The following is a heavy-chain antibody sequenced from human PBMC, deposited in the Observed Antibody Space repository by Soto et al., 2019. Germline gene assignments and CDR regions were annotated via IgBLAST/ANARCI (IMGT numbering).Heavy chain of an antibody. CDR3: ARDRGYCSGGTCYSVLDY. D-gene: IGHD2-15*01. CDR1: GFTFSTYW. J-gene: IGHJ4*02. CDR2: IKQDGSEK. Sequence: EVQLVESGGGLVQPGGSLRLSCAASGFTFSTYWMNWVRQAPGKGLEWVANIKQDGSEKYYVDSVKGRFTISRDNAKSSRYLQINSLRAGDTAVYYCARDRGYCSGGTCYSVLDYWGQGTLVTVSS. V-gene: IGHV3-7*01.